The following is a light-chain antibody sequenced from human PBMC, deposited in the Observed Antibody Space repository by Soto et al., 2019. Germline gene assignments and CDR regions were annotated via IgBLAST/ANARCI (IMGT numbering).Light chain of an antibody. V-gene: IGKV3-11*01. CDR3: QQRSNWPT. CDR1: QSVSSY. CDR2: DAS. J-gene: IGKJ1*01. Sequence: EIVWTQSPATLSLSPGEIATLSCRASQSVSSYLAWYQQKPGQAPRLLIYDASNRATGIPARFSGSGSGTDFTLTISSLEPEDFAVYYCQQRSNWPTFGQGTKVDI.